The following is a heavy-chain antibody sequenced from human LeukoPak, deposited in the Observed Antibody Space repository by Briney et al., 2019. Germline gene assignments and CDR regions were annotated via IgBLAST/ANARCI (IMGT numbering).Heavy chain of an antibody. CDR2: INPSGGST. D-gene: IGHD3-3*01. CDR3: ATSPPMGQRVIKAAKTSYYYMDV. V-gene: IGHV1-46*01. J-gene: IGHJ6*03. Sequence: ASVKVSCKASVYTFTSYYMHWVRQAPGQGLEWMGIINPSGGSTSYAQKFKRRVTMTRDLSTSTVYMELSRLRSEDTAVYYRATSPPMGQRVIKAAKTSYYYMDVWGKGTTVTVSS. CDR1: VYTFTSYY.